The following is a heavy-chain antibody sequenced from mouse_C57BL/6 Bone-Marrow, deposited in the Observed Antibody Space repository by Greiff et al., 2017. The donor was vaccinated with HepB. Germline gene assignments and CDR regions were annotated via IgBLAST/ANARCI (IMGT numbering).Heavy chain of an antibody. V-gene: IGHV5-12*01. CDR1: GFTFSDYY. D-gene: IGHD2-3*01. Sequence: EVMLVESGGGLVQPGGSLKLSCAASGFTFSDYYMYWVRQTPEKRLEWVAYISNGGGSTYYPDTVKGRFTISRDNAKNTLYLQMSRLKSEDTAMYYCARRDGSWFAYWGQGTLVTVSA. J-gene: IGHJ3*01. CDR3: ARRDGSWFAY. CDR2: ISNGGGST.